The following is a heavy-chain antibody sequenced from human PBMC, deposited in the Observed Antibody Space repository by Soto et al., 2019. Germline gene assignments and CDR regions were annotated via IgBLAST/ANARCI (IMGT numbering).Heavy chain of an antibody. Sequence: GESLKISCKGSGYSFTSYWIGWVRQMPGKGLEWMGIIYPGDSDTRYSPSFQGQVTISADKSISTAYLQWSSLKASDTAMYYCARQGQLERLSRAFDIWGQGTMVTVSS. CDR1: GYSFTSYW. D-gene: IGHD1-1*01. CDR3: ARQGQLERLSRAFDI. V-gene: IGHV5-51*01. CDR2: IYPGDSDT. J-gene: IGHJ3*02.